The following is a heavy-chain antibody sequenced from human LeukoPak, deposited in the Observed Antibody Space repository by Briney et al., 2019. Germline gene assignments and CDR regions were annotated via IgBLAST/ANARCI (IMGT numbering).Heavy chain of an antibody. CDR1: GFNFATYA. Sequence: GGSLRLSCAASGFNFATYAMSWVRQAPDRGLEWVSGISGGGGDTYYADSVKGRFTISRDNSMNMLYLHMNRQRADDTAVYYCAKSIYFFETSAYYWPNQPFYFDSWGQGTLVTVSS. V-gene: IGHV3-23*01. J-gene: IGHJ4*02. CDR2: ISGGGGDT. D-gene: IGHD3-22*01. CDR3: AKSIYFFETSAYYWPNQPFYFDS.